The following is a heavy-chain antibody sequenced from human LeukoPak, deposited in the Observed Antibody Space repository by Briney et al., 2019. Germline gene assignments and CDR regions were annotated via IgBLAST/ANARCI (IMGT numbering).Heavy chain of an antibody. V-gene: IGHV1-46*01. CDR2: INPSGGST. CDR3: ARVKPNYYDSSAYSTFDI. Sequence: ASVKVSCKASGYTFTSYYMHWVRQAPGQGLEWMGIINPSGGSTCYAQKFQGRVTMTRDTSTSTVYMELSSLRSEDTAVYYCARVKPNYYDSSAYSTFDIWCQGTMVTVSS. J-gene: IGHJ3*02. D-gene: IGHD3-22*01. CDR1: GYTFTSYY.